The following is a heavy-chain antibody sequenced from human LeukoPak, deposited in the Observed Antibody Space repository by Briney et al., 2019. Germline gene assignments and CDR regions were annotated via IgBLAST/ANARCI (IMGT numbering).Heavy chain of an antibody. J-gene: IGHJ3*02. CDR3: ARDRYDYIWGSYRRSGAFDI. CDR1: GDSVSSNSAA. Sequence: QTLSLTCAISGDSVSSNSAAWNWIRQSPSRGLEWLGRTYYRSKWYNDYAVSVKSRITINPDTSKNQCSLQLNSVTPEATAVYYCARDRYDYIWGSYRRSGAFDIWGQGTMVTVSS. V-gene: IGHV6-1*01. CDR2: TYYRSKWYN. D-gene: IGHD3-16*02.